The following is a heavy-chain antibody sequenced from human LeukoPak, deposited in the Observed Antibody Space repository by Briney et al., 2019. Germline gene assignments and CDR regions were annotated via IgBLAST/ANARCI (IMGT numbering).Heavy chain of an antibody. J-gene: IGHJ4*02. CDR3: SKRGVVIRVFLVGFHKEAYYFDS. CDR2: LSGSGGGT. CDR1: GITLSNYG. V-gene: IGHV3-23*01. D-gene: IGHD3-10*01. Sequence: GGSLRLSCAVSGITLSNYGMSWVRQAPGKGLEWVAGLSGSGGGTNYADSVQGRFTISRDNPKNTLYLQMNSLRAEDTAVYFCSKRGVVIRVFLVGFHKEAYYFDSWGQGALVTVSS.